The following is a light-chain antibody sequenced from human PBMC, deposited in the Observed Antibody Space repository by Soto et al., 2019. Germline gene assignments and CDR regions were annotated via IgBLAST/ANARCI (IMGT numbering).Light chain of an antibody. V-gene: IGKV3-11*01. Sequence: EIVLTQSPATLCLSPGERATLSCRASQSVSSYLAWYQQKPGQAPRLLIYDASNRATGIPARFSGSGSGTDFTLTISSLEPEDFAVYYCQQRSNWPPKFGQGTKGDIK. CDR2: DAS. CDR1: QSVSSY. J-gene: IGKJ1*01. CDR3: QQRSNWPPK.